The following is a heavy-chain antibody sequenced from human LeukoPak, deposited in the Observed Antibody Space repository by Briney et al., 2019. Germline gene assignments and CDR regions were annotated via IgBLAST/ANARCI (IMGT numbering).Heavy chain of an antibody. CDR3: AKDPPTVMVRGLIVHAYYFDC. Sequence: GGSLRLSCAASGFTFSNYAMSWVRQAPGQGLEWLSGISGSGGSTYYADSVKGRFTISRDNSKNTLYLQMNSLRADGTAVYFCAKDPPTVMVRGLIVHAYYFDCWGQGTLVTVSS. V-gene: IGHV3-23*01. CDR1: GFTFSNYA. J-gene: IGHJ4*02. D-gene: IGHD3-10*01. CDR2: ISGSGGST.